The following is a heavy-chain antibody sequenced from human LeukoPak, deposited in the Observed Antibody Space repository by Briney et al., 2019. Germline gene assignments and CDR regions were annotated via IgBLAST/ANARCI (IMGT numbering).Heavy chain of an antibody. CDR2: IWYDGSNK. CDR1: GFTFNTYG. D-gene: IGHD6-19*01. V-gene: IGHV3-33*01. J-gene: IGHJ4*02. Sequence: HPGRSLRLSCAASGFTFNTYGMHWVRQAPGKGLEWVAVIWYDGSNKYYADSVRGRFTISRDNSKNTLYLQMNSLRAEDTAVYYCVRATTVAGTKESGVDYWGQGTLVTVSS. CDR3: VRATTVAGTKESGVDY.